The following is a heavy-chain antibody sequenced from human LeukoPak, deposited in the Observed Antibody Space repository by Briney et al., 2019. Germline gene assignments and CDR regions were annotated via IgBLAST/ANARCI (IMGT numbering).Heavy chain of an antibody. V-gene: IGHV4-34*01. Sequence: SETLSLTCTVSGGSISSYYWSWIRQPPGKGLEWIGEINHSGSTNYNPSLKSRVTISVDTSKNQFSLKLSSVTAADTAVYYCASQATGYCSSTSCYNMADAFDIWGQGTMVTVSS. D-gene: IGHD2-2*02. J-gene: IGHJ3*02. CDR3: ASQATGYCSSTSCYNMADAFDI. CDR1: GGSISSYY. CDR2: INHSGST.